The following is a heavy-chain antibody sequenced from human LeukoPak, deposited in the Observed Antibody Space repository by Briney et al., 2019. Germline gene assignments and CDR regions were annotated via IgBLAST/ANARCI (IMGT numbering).Heavy chain of an antibody. V-gene: IGHV3-48*03. D-gene: IGHD2-15*01. CDR3: AREIVVVVAASRYYYYYGMDV. CDR2: ISSSGSTI. CDR1: GFTFSSYE. J-gene: IGHJ6*04. Sequence: GRSLRLSCAASGFTFSSYEMNWVRQAPGKGLEWVSYISSSGSTIYYADSVKGRFTISRDNAKNSLYLQMNSLRAEDTAVYYCAREIVVVVAASRYYYYYGMDVWGKGTTVTVSS.